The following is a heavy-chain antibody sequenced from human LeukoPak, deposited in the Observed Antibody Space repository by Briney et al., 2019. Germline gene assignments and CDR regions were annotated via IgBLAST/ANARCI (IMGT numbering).Heavy chain of an antibody. CDR2: IYHSGTT. CDR1: SGSISSYDYY. Sequence: SETLSLTCTVSSGSISSYDYYWTWIRQHPGKGLECIGYIYHSGTTYYNPSLKSRVTISVDTSENQFSLKLTSVTAADSAMYYCARYSGNYRFFDYWGQGTLVTVSS. CDR3: ARYSGNYRFFDY. V-gene: IGHV4-31*03. J-gene: IGHJ4*02. D-gene: IGHD1-26*01.